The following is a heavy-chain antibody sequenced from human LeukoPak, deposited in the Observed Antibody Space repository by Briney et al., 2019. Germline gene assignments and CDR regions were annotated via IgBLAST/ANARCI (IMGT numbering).Heavy chain of an antibody. Sequence: GASVKVSCKASGYTFTSYYMHWVRQAPGQGLEWMGIINPSGGSTSYAQKFQGRVTMTRDTSTSTVYMELSSLRSEDTAVYYCARKLGSGYSYGYFDPWGQGTLVTVSS. CDR3: ARKLGSGYSYGYFDP. J-gene: IGHJ5*02. D-gene: IGHD5-18*01. CDR1: GYTFTSYY. V-gene: IGHV1-46*01. CDR2: INPSGGST.